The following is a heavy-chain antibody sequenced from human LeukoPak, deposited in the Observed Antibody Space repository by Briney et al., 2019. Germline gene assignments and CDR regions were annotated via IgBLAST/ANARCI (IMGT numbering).Heavy chain of an antibody. J-gene: IGHJ4*02. V-gene: IGHV3-30*02. Sequence: GGSLRLSCAASGFTFSTYGMHWVRQAPGKGLEWVAFIRYDAINKYYADSVKGRFTISRDDSKNTLYLQMNSLKTEDTAVYYCTATLRGYSYRPLDYWGQGTLVTVSS. CDR3: TATLRGYSYRPLDY. CDR2: IRYDAINK. D-gene: IGHD5-18*01. CDR1: GFTFSTYG.